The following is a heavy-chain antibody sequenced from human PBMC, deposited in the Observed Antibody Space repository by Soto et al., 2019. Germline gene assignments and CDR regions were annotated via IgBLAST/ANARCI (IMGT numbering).Heavy chain of an antibody. J-gene: IGHJ6*02. D-gene: IGHD3-9*01. CDR1: GFTFSSYE. CDR3: ARDPLLRYFDWFPYGMDV. CDR2: ISSSGSTI. Sequence: PGGSLRLSCAASGFTFSSYEMNWVRQAPGKGLEWVSYISSSGSTIYYADSVKGRFTISRDNAKNSLYPQMNSLRAEDTAVYYCARDPLLRYFDWFPYGMDVWGQGTTVTVSS. V-gene: IGHV3-48*03.